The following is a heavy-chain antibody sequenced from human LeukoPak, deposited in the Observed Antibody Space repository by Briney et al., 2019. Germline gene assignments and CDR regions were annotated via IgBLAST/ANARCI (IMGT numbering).Heavy chain of an antibody. J-gene: IGHJ4*02. V-gene: IGHV3-7*03. D-gene: IGHD5-12*01. CDR1: GFTLSSDW. CDR3: AKDLRGYSGYDTFDY. Sequence: GGSPRLSCVVSGFTLSSDWMSWVRQAPGKGLEWVANIKKDGIEKYYVESVKGRFTISRDNSKNTLYLQMNSLRAEDTAVYYCAKDLRGYSGYDTFDYWGQGTLVTVSS. CDR2: IKKDGIEK.